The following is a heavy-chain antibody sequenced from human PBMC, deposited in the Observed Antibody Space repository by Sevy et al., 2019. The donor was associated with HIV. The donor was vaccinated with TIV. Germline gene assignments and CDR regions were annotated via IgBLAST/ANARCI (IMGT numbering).Heavy chain of an antibody. CDR3: ARSGGYNSLYSFDS. Sequence: GGSLRLSCAASGFTFSNYDMHWVRQVIGKGLEWVSTIGTAGDTYYPGSVKGRFTISREDAKSSLYLGMNSLRAGDTAVYYCARSGGYNSLYSFDSWGQGVLVTVSS. CDR1: GFTFSNYD. D-gene: IGHD5-18*01. V-gene: IGHV3-13*01. CDR2: IGTAGDT. J-gene: IGHJ4*02.